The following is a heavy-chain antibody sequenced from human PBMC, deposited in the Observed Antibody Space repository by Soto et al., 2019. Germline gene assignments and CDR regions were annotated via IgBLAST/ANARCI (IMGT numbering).Heavy chain of an antibody. V-gene: IGHV4-30-2*01. Sequence: QLQLQESGSGLVKPSQTLSLTCAVSGGSISSGNSYSWSWIRQPPGKGLEWIGSISHTGSTSYNPSLKGRVTMSVDKYKNHFSLKLSSVTAADMAVYYCARAVAPYLGTWFDPWGQGTLVIVSS. J-gene: IGHJ5*02. CDR2: ISHTGST. CDR3: ARAVAPYLGTWFDP. CDR1: GGSISSGNSYS. D-gene: IGHD3-16*01.